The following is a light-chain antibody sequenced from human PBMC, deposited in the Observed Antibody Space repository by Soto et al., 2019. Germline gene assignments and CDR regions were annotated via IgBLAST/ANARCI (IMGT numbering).Light chain of an antibody. Sequence: EVAMTQSPATLSVSPGERAILSCRTSQGVSSNLAWYQQKPGLPPRLLIYGASTRATGIPARFSGSGSGTEFTLTLSSLQSEDFAVYYCQQYYNRPPFTFGPGTKVDIK. CDR3: QQYYNRPPFT. CDR1: QGVSSN. J-gene: IGKJ3*01. V-gene: IGKV3-15*01. CDR2: GAS.